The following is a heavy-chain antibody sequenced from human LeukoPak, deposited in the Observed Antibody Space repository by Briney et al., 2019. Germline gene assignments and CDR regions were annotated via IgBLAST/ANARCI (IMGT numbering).Heavy chain of an antibody. J-gene: IGHJ6*03. Sequence: ASVKVSCKASGYTFTGHYMHWVRQAPGQGLEWMGWINPNSGGTNYAQKFQGRVTMTRDTSISTAYMELSRLRSDDTAVYYCAREGGATGGYYMDVWGKGTTVTVSS. CDR3: AREGGATGGYYMDV. D-gene: IGHD1-26*01. CDR1: GYTFTGHY. V-gene: IGHV1-2*02. CDR2: INPNSGGT.